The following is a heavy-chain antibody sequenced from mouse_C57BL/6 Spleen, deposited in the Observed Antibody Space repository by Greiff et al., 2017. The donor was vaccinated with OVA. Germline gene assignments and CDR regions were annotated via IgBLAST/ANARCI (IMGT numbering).Heavy chain of an antibody. CDR3: ARSYGNYAMDY. CDR2: LYPGDGDT. V-gene: IGHV1-80*01. J-gene: IGHJ4*01. CDR1: GYAFSSYW. Sequence: VQLQQSGAALVKPGASVKISCKASGYAFSSYWMNWVTQRPGKGLVWIGQLYPGDGDTNYNGKLKGKATLTADKSSSTAYMQLSSLTSEDSAVYFCARSYGNYAMDYWGQGTSVTVSS. D-gene: IGHD2-1*01.